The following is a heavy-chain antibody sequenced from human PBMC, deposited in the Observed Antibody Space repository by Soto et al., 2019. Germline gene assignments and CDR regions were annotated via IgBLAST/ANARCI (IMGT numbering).Heavy chain of an antibody. D-gene: IGHD4-17*01. V-gene: IGHV3-48*03. CDR1: GFTFSSYE. CDR2: ISSSGSNG. CDR3: ARDYGGKSHYFDY. Sequence: GGSLRLSCAVSGFTFSSYEMNWVRQAPGKGLEWVSYISSSGSNGYYADSVKGRFTISRDNAKNSLYLQMNSLRAEDTAVYYCARDYGGKSHYFDYWGQGALVTVSS. J-gene: IGHJ4*02.